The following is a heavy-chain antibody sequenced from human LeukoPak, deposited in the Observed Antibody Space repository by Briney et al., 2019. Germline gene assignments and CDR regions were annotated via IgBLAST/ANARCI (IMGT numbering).Heavy chain of an antibody. D-gene: IGHD2-15*01. CDR2: ICANDGNT. J-gene: IGHJ4*02. CDR3: AKGSGSSCYSPCDY. Sequence: GGSLRLSCAASGLTFRNYAMSWVRQAPGRGLEWVSVICANDGNTYYADAVKGRFTISRDNSKDTLYLQMDSLRTEDTAVYYCAKGSGSSCYSPCDYWGQGILVTVSS. CDR1: GLTFRNYA. V-gene: IGHV3-23*01.